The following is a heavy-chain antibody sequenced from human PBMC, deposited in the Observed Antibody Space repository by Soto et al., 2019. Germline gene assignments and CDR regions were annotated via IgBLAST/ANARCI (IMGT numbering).Heavy chain of an antibody. CDR2: ISYDGSNK. Sequence: PGGSLRLSCAASGFTFSSYGMHWVRQAPGKGLEWVAVISYDGSNKYYADSVKGRFTISRDNSKNTLYLQMNSLRAEDTAVYYCAKTALYCSGGSCYNRIEGPFDYWGQGTLVTVSS. CDR3: AKTALYCSGGSCYNRIEGPFDY. J-gene: IGHJ4*02. D-gene: IGHD2-15*01. CDR1: GFTFSSYG. V-gene: IGHV3-30*18.